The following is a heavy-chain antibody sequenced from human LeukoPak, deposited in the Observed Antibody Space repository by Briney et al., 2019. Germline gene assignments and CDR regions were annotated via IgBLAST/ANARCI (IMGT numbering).Heavy chain of an antibody. D-gene: IGHD2-15*01. Sequence: SETLSLTCTVSGGSISSSSYYWGWIRQPPGKGLEWIGSIYYSGSTYYNPSLKSRVTISVDTSKNQFSLKLSSVTAADTAVYYCARVNRHCSGGSCYRWVPYWGQGTLVTVSS. CDR2: IYYSGST. CDR1: GGSISSSSYY. J-gene: IGHJ4*02. CDR3: ARVNRHCSGGSCYRWVPY. V-gene: IGHV4-39*07.